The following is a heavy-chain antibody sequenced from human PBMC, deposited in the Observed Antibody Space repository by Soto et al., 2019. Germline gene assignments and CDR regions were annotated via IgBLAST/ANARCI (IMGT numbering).Heavy chain of an antibody. CDR3: ATGYDFWSGTPGY. CDR2: IYRSETT. CDR1: GGSISSYY. Sequence: PSETLSLTCTVSGGSISSYYWSWIRQPPGKGLEWIGYIYRSETTYYNPSLKSRVTISIDGSKNQFSLKLNSVTAADTAVYYCATGYDFWSGTPGYWGQGTLVTVSS. V-gene: IGHV4-59*12. J-gene: IGHJ4*02. D-gene: IGHD3-3*01.